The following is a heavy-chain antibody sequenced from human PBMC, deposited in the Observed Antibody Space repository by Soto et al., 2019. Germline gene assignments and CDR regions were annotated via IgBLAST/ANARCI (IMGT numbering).Heavy chain of an antibody. Sequence: SETLSLTCAVYGGSFSGYYWTWIRQAPGKELEWIGEINHSGGTNYNSSLKSRVTISVDTSKNQFSLKLSSVTAADTAVYYCARVRNWFDPWGQGTLVTVSS. V-gene: IGHV4-34*01. CDR1: GGSFSGYY. J-gene: IGHJ5*02. CDR2: INHSGGT. CDR3: ARVRNWFDP.